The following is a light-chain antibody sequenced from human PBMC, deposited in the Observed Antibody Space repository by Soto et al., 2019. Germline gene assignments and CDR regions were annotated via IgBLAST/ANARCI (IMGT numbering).Light chain of an antibody. V-gene: IGLV2-14*01. J-gene: IGLJ1*01. CDR2: DVS. Sequence: QSALTQPASVSGSPGQSITISCTGTSSDVGGYNYVSWYQQHPGKAPKLMINDVSNRPSGVSNRFSGSKSGNTASLPISGLQAEDEADYYYSSYTSSSTPYVFGTGTQLTVL. CDR3: SSYTSSSTPYV. CDR1: SSDVGGYNY.